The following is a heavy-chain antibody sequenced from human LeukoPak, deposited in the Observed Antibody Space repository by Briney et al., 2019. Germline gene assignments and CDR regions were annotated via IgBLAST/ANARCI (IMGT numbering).Heavy chain of an antibody. CDR3: ASLSSPFDY. V-gene: IGHV3-21*01. Sequence: GGSLRLSCAASGFTFSSYIMNWVRQAPGKGLEWVSYISSSSSYIYYADSVKGRFTISRDNAKNSLYLQMNSLGAEDTAVYYCASLSSPFDYWGQGTLVTVSS. J-gene: IGHJ4*02. CDR2: ISSSSSYI. D-gene: IGHD6-13*01. CDR1: GFTFSSYI.